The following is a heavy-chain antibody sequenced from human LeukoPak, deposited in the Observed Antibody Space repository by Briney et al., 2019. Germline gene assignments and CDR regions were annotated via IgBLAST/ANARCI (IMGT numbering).Heavy chain of an antibody. CDR2: IYYSGST. Sequence: PSETLSLTCTVSGGSISSYYWSWIRQPPGKGLEWIGYIYYSGSTNCNPSLKSRVTISVDTSKNQFSLKLSSVTAADTAVYYCARDRGYSYGPWDYWGQGTLVTVSS. D-gene: IGHD5-18*01. J-gene: IGHJ4*02. V-gene: IGHV4-59*12. CDR3: ARDRGYSYGPWDY. CDR1: GGSISSYY.